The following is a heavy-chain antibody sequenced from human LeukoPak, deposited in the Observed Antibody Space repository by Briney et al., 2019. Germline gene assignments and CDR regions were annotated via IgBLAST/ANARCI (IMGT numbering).Heavy chain of an antibody. V-gene: IGHV4-39*01. CDR3: ARWPYYYGSGSYPYGMDV. CDR1: GGSISSSSYY. Sequence: PSETLSLTCTVSGGSISSSSYYWGWIRQPPGKGLVWIGSIYYSGSTYYNPSLKSRVTISVDTSKNQFSLKLSSVTAADTAVYYCARWPYYYGSGSYPYGMDVWGQRTTVTVSS. CDR2: IYYSGST. D-gene: IGHD3-10*01. J-gene: IGHJ6*02.